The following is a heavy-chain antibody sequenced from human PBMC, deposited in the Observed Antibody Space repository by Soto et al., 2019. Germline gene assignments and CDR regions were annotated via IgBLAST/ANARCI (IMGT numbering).Heavy chain of an antibody. V-gene: IGHV1-46*01. Sequence: ASVKVSCKASGYTFTSYYMHWVRQAPGQGLEWMGIINPSGGSTSYAQKFQGRVTMTRDTSTSTVYMELSGLRSEDTAVYYCARSRYYYDSSGLSVDIWGQGTMVTVSS. CDR2: INPSGGST. D-gene: IGHD3-22*01. CDR1: GYTFTSYY. CDR3: ARSRYYYDSSGLSVDI. J-gene: IGHJ3*02.